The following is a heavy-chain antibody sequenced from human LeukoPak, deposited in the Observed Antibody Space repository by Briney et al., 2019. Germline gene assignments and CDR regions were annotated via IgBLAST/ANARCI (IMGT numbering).Heavy chain of an antibody. CDR3: ARDSVPLEATRRNSFGP. CDR2: ITSSGETT. J-gene: IGHJ5*02. CDR1: GSIPFNSYS. Sequence: GGSLRLSCAASGSIPFNSYSMSWVRQAPGKGLEWVSAITSSGETTYYADSVKGRFTISRDNSKNMVYLQMNSLRAEDTAVYFCARDSVPLEATRRNSFGPWGQGTLVTVS. D-gene: IGHD2-15*01. V-gene: IGHV3-23*01.